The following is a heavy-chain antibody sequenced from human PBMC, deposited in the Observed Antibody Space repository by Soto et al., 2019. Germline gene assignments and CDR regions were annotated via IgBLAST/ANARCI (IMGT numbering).Heavy chain of an antibody. Sequence: QVQLVESGGGVVQPGRSLRLSCAASGFTFSSYGMHWVRQAPGKGLEWVAVIWYDGSNKYYADSVKGRFTIFRDNPENSLYLQMNSLRAEDTAVYYCVRADILGARSFDYWGQGNLVTVSS. J-gene: IGHJ4*02. CDR3: VRADILGARSFDY. D-gene: IGHD5-12*01. CDR2: IWYDGSNK. V-gene: IGHV3-33*01. CDR1: GFTFSSYG.